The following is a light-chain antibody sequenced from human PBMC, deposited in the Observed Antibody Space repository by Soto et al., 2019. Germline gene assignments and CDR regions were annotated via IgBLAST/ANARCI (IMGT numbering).Light chain of an antibody. V-gene: IGKV1-5*03. CDR3: QQDGSYSPWT. CDR2: KAS. CDR1: QSIGSW. Sequence: DIQMTQSPSTLSASVGDRVTITCRASQSIGSWLAWYQQKPGKAPKLLIYKASSLESGVPSRFSGSGSGTEVTLTVSSLQLDDFASYDCQQDGSYSPWTFGQGTKVEIK. J-gene: IGKJ1*01.